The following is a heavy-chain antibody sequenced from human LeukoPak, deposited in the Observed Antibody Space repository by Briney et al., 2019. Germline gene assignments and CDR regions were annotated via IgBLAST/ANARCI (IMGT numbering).Heavy chain of an antibody. CDR2: IYYSGST. J-gene: IGHJ3*02. CDR1: GGSITSYY. CDR3: ARGLPGYSGGDDAFDI. Sequence: SETLSLTCTVSGGSITSYYWSWIRQPPGKGLEYIAYIYYSGSTNYNPSLKSRVTISVDTSKNQFSLKLTSVTAADTAVYYCARGLPGYSGGDDAFDIWGQGTVVIVS. D-gene: IGHD6-19*01. V-gene: IGHV4-59*01.